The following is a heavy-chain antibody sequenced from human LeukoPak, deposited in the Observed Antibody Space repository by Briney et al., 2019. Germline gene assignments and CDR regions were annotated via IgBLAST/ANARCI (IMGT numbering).Heavy chain of an antibody. Sequence: PSETLSLTCTVSGGSISSSSYNWGWIRQPPGKGLEWIGEINHSGSTNYNPSLKSRVTLSVDTSKNQFSLKLSSVTAADTAVYYCARDYYGSGSYYNPLHYWGQGTLVTVSS. V-gene: IGHV4-39*07. CDR1: GGSISSSSYN. CDR2: INHSGST. CDR3: ARDYYGSGSYYNPLHY. J-gene: IGHJ4*02. D-gene: IGHD3-10*01.